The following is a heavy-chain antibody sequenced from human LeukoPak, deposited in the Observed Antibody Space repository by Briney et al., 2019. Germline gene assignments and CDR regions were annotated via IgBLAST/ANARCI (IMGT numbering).Heavy chain of an antibody. V-gene: IGHV1-2*02. Sequence: ASMKVSCKASGFTFAGYYMHWVRQAPGQGLEWMAWINPNTGVTHYAQNFQGRITLTRDTSISTAYIELSMLNSDDTAVYFCARGRESLSYFASWGQGTPVTVSS. D-gene: IGHD3-10*01. J-gene: IGHJ4*02. CDR1: GFTFAGYY. CDR3: ARGRESLSYFAS. CDR2: INPNTGVT.